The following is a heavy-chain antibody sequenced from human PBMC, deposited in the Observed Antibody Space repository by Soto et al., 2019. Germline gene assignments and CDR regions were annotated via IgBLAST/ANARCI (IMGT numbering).Heavy chain of an antibody. CDR2: INPNGGST. CDR3: SRDRLTTTFSTSDL. V-gene: IGHV1-46*04. Sequence: QVQLVQSGAEVKKPGASVKVSCKASGYTFTSYYLHWVRQAPGQGLEWMGIINPNGGSTSYAQKLQGRVTMTRDTPTSTVYMELKSLRSEDTAVYYCSRDRLTTTFSTSDLWGQGTLVTVSS. D-gene: IGHD1-1*01. CDR1: GYTFTSYY. J-gene: IGHJ5*02.